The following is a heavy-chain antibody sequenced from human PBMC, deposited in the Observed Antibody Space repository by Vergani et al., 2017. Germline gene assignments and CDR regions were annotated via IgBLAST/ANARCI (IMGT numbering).Heavy chain of an antibody. V-gene: IGHV3-30*02. CDR3: AKMGSVVVTEVAYYFDY. D-gene: IGHD2-21*02. Sequence: QVQLVESGGGVVQPGGSPRLACAASGFSFRSNGMHWVRQAPGKGLEWVAFIRYDGGKTYYVDSVKGRFTISRDNSKNTVFLQMNRLRAEDTAVYYCAKMGSVVVTEVAYYFDYWGQGTLVTVSS. J-gene: IGHJ4*02. CDR2: IRYDGGKT. CDR1: GFSFRSNG.